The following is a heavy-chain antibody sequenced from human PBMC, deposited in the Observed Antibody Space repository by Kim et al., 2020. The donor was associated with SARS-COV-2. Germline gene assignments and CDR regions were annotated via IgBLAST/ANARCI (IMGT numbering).Heavy chain of an antibody. CDR3: TTLISAAGRGY. Sequence: TDYADPVKGRFPMSRDDSKNPLHLQMNSLETEDTGVYYCTTLISAAGRGYWGQGTLVTVSS. CDR2: T. D-gene: IGHD6-13*01. V-gene: IGHV3-15*01. J-gene: IGHJ4*02.